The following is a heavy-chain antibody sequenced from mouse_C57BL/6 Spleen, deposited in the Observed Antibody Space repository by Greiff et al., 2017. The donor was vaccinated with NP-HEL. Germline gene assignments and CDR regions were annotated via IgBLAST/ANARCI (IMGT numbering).Heavy chain of an antibody. CDR3: SRGGVYYYGSLFAY. CDR2: IYPGDGDT. V-gene: IGHV1-82*01. J-gene: IGHJ3*01. CDR1: GYAFSSSW. D-gene: IGHD1-1*01. Sequence: VQLQQSGPELVKPGASVKISCKASGYAFSSSWMNWVKQRPGKGLEWIGRIYPGDGDTNYNGKFKGKATLTADKSSSTANMQLSSLTSEDSAVYVCSRGGVYYYGSLFAYWGQGTLVTVSA.